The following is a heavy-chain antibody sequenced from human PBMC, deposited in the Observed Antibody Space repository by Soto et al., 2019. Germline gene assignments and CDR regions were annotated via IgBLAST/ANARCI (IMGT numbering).Heavy chain of an antibody. CDR2: FYYSGST. D-gene: IGHD5-18*01. CDR1: GGSISSYY. Sequence: SETLSLTCTVSGGSISSYYWSWIRQPPGKGLEWIGCFYYSGSTNYNPSLKSRVTISVDTSKNQFFLKLSSVTAADTAVYYCARHSRGQSYGYWVDYWGRGTLVTVSS. CDR3: ARHSRGQSYGYWVDY. J-gene: IGHJ4*02. V-gene: IGHV4-59*08.